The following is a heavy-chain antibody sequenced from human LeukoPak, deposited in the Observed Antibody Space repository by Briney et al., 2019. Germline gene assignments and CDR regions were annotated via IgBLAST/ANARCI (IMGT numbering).Heavy chain of an antibody. D-gene: IGHD2-2*01. V-gene: IGHV3-33*01. J-gene: IGHJ3*02. Sequence: GGSLRLSCAAPGFTFSSYGMHWVRQAPGKGLEWVAVIWYDGSNNYYADSVKGRFTISRDNSKNTLYLQMNSLRAEDTAVYYCARDGCSSTSCYRGDAFDIWGQGTMVTVSS. CDR2: IWYDGSNN. CDR1: GFTFSSYG. CDR3: ARDGCSSTSCYRGDAFDI.